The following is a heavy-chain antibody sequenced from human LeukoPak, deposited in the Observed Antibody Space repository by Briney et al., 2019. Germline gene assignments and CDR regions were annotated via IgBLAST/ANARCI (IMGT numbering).Heavy chain of an antibody. Sequence: PSETLSLTCTVSGGSISRYYWSWIRQPPGKGLEWIGYISYSGSTKYNPSLMSRVTISVDTPKNQFSLKLSSATAADTAVYYCARLDYYHFDYWGQGTVVTVSS. D-gene: IGHD3-22*01. CDR3: ARLDYYHFDY. CDR2: ISYSGST. CDR1: GGSISRYY. J-gene: IGHJ4*02. V-gene: IGHV4-59*01.